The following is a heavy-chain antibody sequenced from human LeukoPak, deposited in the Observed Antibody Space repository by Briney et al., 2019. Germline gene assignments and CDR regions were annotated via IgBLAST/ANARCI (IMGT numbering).Heavy chain of an antibody. CDR3: AKDTYYYDSSGYYGLGSYFDY. V-gene: IGHV3-30*02. Sequence: GGSLRFSCAASGFTFSSYGMHWVRQAPGKGLEWVAFIRYDGSNKYYADSVKGRFTISRDNSKNTLYLQMNSLRAEDTAVYYCAKDTYYYDSSGYYGLGSYFDYWGQGTLVTVSS. CDR2: IRYDGSNK. CDR1: GFTFSSYG. D-gene: IGHD3-22*01. J-gene: IGHJ4*02.